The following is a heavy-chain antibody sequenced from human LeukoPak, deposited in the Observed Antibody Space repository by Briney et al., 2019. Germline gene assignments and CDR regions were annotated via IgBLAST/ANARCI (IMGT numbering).Heavy chain of an antibody. V-gene: IGHV3-33*06. J-gene: IGHJ4*02. Sequence: GRSLRLSCAASGFTFSSYGMHWVRQAPGKGLEWVAVIWYDGSNKYYADSVKGRFTISRDNSKNTLFLQMNGLGAEDTAIYYCAKGLALPRPHYFDYWGQGILVTVSS. CDR1: GFTFSSYG. CDR2: IWYDGSNK. D-gene: IGHD6-13*01. CDR3: AKGLALPRPHYFDY.